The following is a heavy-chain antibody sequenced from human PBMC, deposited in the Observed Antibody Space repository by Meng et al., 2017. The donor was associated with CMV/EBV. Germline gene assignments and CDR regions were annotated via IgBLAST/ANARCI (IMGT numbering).Heavy chain of an antibody. V-gene: IGHV3-74*01. CDR1: GFTLSRYW. CDR2: INSVGSDT. D-gene: IGHD3-10*01. CDR3: ARELWFGAYYYYGMDV. J-gene: IGHJ6*02. Sequence: GESLKISCAASGFTLSRYWMHWVRQAPGKGLIWVSRINSVGSDTSYADSVKGRFTISRDNAKSTLYLQMNSLRAEDTAVYYCARELWFGAYYYYGMDVWGQGTTVTVSS.